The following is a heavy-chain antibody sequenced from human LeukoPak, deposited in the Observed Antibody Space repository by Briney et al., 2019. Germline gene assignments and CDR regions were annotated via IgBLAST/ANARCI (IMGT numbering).Heavy chain of an antibody. CDR2: IYYSGST. CDR3: ARAKISSGWYYYGMDV. D-gene: IGHD6-19*01. CDR1: GGSISSYY. V-gene: IGHV4-59*01. Sequence: SETLSLTCTVSGGSISSYYWSWIRQPPGRGLECIGYIYYSGSTNYNPSLKSRVTISVDTSKNQFSLKLSSVTAADTAVYYCARAKISSGWYYYGMDVWGQGTTVTVSS. J-gene: IGHJ6*02.